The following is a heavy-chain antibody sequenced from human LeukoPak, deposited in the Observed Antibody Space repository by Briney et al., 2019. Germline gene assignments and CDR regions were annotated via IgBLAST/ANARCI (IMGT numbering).Heavy chain of an antibody. J-gene: IGHJ5*02. Sequence: SETLSLTCTVSGGSISNYCWSWIRQPPGKGLEWIGYIYYGGTTDYNPSLKSRVTISVDTSKNQFSLTVRSVTAADTAVYYCASGYQIVSWGQGTLVSVSS. CDR3: ASGYQIVS. CDR1: GGSISNYC. V-gene: IGHV4-59*01. D-gene: IGHD2/OR15-2a*01. CDR2: IYYGGTT.